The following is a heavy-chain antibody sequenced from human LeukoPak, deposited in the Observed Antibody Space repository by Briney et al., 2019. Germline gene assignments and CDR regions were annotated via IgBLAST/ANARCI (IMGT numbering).Heavy chain of an antibody. CDR2: INHSGST. CDR3: ARHRRLYSSSFLLLDV. Sequence: ASETLSLTCAVYGGSFSGYYWSWIRQPPGKGLEWIGEINHSGSTNYNPSLKSRVTISVDTSKNQFSLKLSSVTAADTAVYYCARHRRLYSSSFLLLDVWGKGTTVTVSS. J-gene: IGHJ6*04. V-gene: IGHV4-34*01. CDR1: GGSFSGYY. D-gene: IGHD6-13*01.